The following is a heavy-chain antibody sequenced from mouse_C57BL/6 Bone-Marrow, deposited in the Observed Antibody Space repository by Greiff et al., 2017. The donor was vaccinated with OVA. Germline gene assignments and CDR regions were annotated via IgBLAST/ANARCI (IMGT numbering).Heavy chain of an antibody. CDR3: ATGWLLRERFAY. D-gene: IGHD2-3*01. Sequence: QVQLQQPGAELVMPGASVKLSCKASGYTFTSYWLHWVKQRPGQGLEWIGEIDPSDSYTNYNQKFKGKSTLTVDKSSSTAYMQLSSLTSEDSAVYYCATGWLLRERFAYWGQGTLVTVSA. J-gene: IGHJ3*01. V-gene: IGHV1-69*01. CDR1: GYTFTSYW. CDR2: IDPSDSYT.